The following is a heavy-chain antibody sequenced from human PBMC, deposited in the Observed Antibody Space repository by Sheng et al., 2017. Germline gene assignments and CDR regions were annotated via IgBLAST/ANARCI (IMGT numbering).Heavy chain of an antibody. Sequence: EVQLVESGGGLVQPGRSLRLSCAASGFTFDDYAMHWVRQAPGKGLEWVSGISWNSGSIGYADSVKGRFTISRDNAKNSLYLQMNSLRAEDMALYYCAKDGHPTFSPPYSSARYGGGYYFDYWGQGTLVTVSS. CDR3: AKDGHPTFSPPYSSARYGGGYYFDY. CDR1: GFTFDDYA. V-gene: IGHV3-9*03. D-gene: IGHD6-19*01. CDR2: ISWNSGSI. J-gene: IGHJ4*02.